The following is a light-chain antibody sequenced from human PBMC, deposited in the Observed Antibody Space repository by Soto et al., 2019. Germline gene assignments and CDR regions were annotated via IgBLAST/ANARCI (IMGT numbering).Light chain of an antibody. V-gene: IGKV1-17*01. CDR2: AAS. Sequence: DIQMTQSPSSLSASVGERVTSTCRASQGIRNDLGWYQQKSGKAPRRLIYAASTLQTGVPSRFTGSGCGRAFTLTISGLQPEDFATYYCLHQTSYLALSFGGGTKVE. CDR3: LHQTSYLALS. CDR1: QGIRND. J-gene: IGKJ4*01.